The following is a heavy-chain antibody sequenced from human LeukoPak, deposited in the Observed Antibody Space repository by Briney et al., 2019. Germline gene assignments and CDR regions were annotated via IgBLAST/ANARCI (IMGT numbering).Heavy chain of an antibody. V-gene: IGHV3-21*01. Sequence: GGSLRLSCAASGFTFSSYSMNWVRQAPGKGLEWVSSISSSSSYIYYAASVKGRFTISRDNAKNSLYLQMNSLRAEDTAVYYCARDLLDYDILAGYYGNDAFDIWGQGTMVTVSS. CDR3: ARDLLDYDILAGYYGNDAFDI. CDR1: GFTFSSYS. D-gene: IGHD3-9*01. CDR2: ISSSSSYI. J-gene: IGHJ3*02.